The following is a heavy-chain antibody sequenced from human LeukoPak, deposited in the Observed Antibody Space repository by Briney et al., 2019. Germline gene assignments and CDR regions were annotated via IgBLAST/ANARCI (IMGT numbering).Heavy chain of an antibody. D-gene: IGHD3-9*01. CDR2: ISYDGSNK. CDR3: ASLLELRYFDWSLGSRDY. CDR1: GFTFSSYA. V-gene: IGHV3-30-3*01. Sequence: PGGSLRLSCAASGFTFSSYAMHWVRQAPGKGLEWVAVISYDGSNKYYADSVKGRFTISRDNSKNTLYLQMNSLRAEDTAVYYCASLLELRYFDWSLGSRDYWGQGTLVTVSS. J-gene: IGHJ4*02.